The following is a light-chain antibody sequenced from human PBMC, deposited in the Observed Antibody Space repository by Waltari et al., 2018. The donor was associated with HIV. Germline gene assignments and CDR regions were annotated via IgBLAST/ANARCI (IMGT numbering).Light chain of an antibody. Sequence: EILLTQSPATLSLSPGERATLSCRASQSVSSYLGWYQQKPGQAPRLLIYDASNRATGSPARFSGSGSGTDFTLTISSLEPEDFAVYYCQQRSNWPLTFGGGTKVEIK. J-gene: IGKJ4*01. V-gene: IGKV3-11*01. CDR2: DAS. CDR1: QSVSSY. CDR3: QQRSNWPLT.